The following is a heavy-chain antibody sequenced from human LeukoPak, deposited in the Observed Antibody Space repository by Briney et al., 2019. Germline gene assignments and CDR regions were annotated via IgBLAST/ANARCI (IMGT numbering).Heavy chain of an antibody. D-gene: IGHD6-13*01. CDR2: ISYDGSNK. CDR3: ARDKRRRRGIAAAGTVIEYYYYGMDV. V-gene: IGHV3-30-3*01. J-gene: IGHJ6*02. Sequence: PGRSLRLSCAASGFIFSGHVMHWVRQAPGKGLEWVAVISYDGSNKYYADSVKGRFTISRDNSKNTLYLQMNSLRAEDTAVYYCARDKRRRRGIAAAGTVIEYYYYGMDVWGQGTTVTVSS. CDR1: GFIFSGHV.